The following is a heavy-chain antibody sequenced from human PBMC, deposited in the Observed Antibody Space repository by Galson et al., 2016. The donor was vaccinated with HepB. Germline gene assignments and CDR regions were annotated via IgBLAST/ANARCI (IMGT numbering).Heavy chain of an antibody. D-gene: IGHD4-23*01. V-gene: IGHV3-64*04. CDR3: AKYMTAVAGVAFDS. Sequence: SLRLSCAASGFIFSSHVMHWVRQAPGKGLEYVSLIRSNGDSTYHADSVKGRFTISRDYSKKTLYLQMDSLRAEDTAVYYCAKYMTAVAGVAFDSWGQGTLVTVSS. J-gene: IGHJ4*02. CDR2: IRSNGDST. CDR1: GFIFSSHV.